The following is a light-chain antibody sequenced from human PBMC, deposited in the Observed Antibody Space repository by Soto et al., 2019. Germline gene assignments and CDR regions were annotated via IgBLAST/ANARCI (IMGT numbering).Light chain of an antibody. CDR3: QHYNSDPWT. CDR1: QSISSW. V-gene: IGKV1-5*01. CDR2: DAS. J-gene: IGKJ1*01. Sequence: IQVSISPSTLSASVGDRVTITCRASQSISSWLAWYQQKPGKAPKLLIYDASSLESGVPSRFSGSGSGTEFTLTISSLQPDDFATYYCQHYNSDPWTFGQGTKVDI.